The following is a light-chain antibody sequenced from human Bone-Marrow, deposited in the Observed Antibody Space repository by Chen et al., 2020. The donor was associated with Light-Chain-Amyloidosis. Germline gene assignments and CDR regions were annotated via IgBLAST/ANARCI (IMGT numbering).Light chain of an antibody. J-gene: IGKJ4*01. CDR1: QTISSNY. CDR2: GSA. Sequence: EIVLTQSPVTLSLSPGEGANLSCRASQTISSNYLTWYQQKFGQAPRLLIYGSASRATGIPDRVTGSGSGTDFTLTINRLVPEDVAMYYCQQYGTSPLTVGGGTKVEIK. V-gene: IGKV3-20*01. CDR3: QQYGTSPLT.